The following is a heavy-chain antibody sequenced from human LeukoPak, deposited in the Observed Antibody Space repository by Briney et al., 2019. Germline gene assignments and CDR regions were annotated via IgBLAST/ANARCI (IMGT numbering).Heavy chain of an antibody. CDR3: VRDNYGVDY. J-gene: IGHJ4*02. V-gene: IGHV3-74*01. Sequence: GGSLTLSCTASGFTFSNYWMQWVRQAPRRGLVWVSHINSDGCDTTYADSVKGRFTISRDNAKNTLYLQMNGVRAEDTAVYYCVRDNYGVDYWGQGTLVTVSS. CDR2: INSDGCDT. CDR1: GFTFSNYW. D-gene: IGHD4-11*01.